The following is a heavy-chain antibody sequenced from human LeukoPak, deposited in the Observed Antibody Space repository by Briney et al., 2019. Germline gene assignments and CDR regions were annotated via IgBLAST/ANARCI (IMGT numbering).Heavy chain of an antibody. CDR1: GFTFSDYY. CDR3: ARSPLMIREGLFDY. Sequence: GGSLRLSCAASGFTFSDYYMSCIRQAPGKGLEWVSYISSSGSTIYYADSVKGRFTISRDNAKNSLYLQMNSLRAEDTAVYYCARSPLMIREGLFDYWGQGTLVTVSS. J-gene: IGHJ4*02. D-gene: IGHD3-16*01. CDR2: ISSSGSTI. V-gene: IGHV3-11*01.